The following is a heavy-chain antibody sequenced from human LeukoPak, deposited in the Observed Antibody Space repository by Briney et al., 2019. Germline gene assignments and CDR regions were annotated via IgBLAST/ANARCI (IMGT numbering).Heavy chain of an antibody. Sequence: GASVKFSCKTSDYTFTSYGIGWVRQAPGQGLEWMGWISGYNGNTNYAQRLQGRVTMTTDTSTNTAYMELRSLRSDDTAVYYCARVEYGGNWMDYWGQGTLVTVSS. CDR2: ISGYNGNT. V-gene: IGHV1-18*01. D-gene: IGHD4-23*01. CDR3: ARVEYGGNWMDY. J-gene: IGHJ4*02. CDR1: DYTFTSYG.